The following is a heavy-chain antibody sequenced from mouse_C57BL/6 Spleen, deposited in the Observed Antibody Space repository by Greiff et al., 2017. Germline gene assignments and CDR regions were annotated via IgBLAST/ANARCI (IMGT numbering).Heavy chain of an antibody. Sequence: VQLQQSGAELVKPGASVKISCKASGYAFSSYWMNWVKQRPGKGLEWIGQIYPGDGDTNYNGKFKGKATLTADKSSSTAYMQLSSLTSEDSAVYFCARSGYYGSSNCYARDYWGQGTTVTVSS. CDR3: ARSGYYGSSNCYARDY. V-gene: IGHV1-80*01. J-gene: IGHJ4*01. CDR2: IYPGDGDT. D-gene: IGHD1-1*01. CDR1: GYAFSSYW.